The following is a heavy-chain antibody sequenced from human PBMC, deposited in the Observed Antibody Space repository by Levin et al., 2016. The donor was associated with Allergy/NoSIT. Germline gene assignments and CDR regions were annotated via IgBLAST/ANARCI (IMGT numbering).Heavy chain of an antibody. D-gene: IGHD7-27*01. CDR3: ARPLTGSNWDAFDI. CDR1: GYTFTSYG. J-gene: IGHJ3*02. CDR2: ISAYDGTT. Sequence: ASVKVSCKASGYTFTSYGISWVRQAPGQGLEWMGRISAYDGTTNSAQNFQGRVTMTTDTSTTTAYMELRSLRSDDTAVYYCARPLTGSNWDAFDIWGQGTMVTVSS. V-gene: IGHV1-18*01.